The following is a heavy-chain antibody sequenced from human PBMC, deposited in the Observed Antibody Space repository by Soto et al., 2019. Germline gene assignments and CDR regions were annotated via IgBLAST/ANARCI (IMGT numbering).Heavy chain of an antibody. CDR3: ARDAKSYYYDTTKYYFDN. D-gene: IGHD3-9*01. Sequence: SETLSLTCAVYGGPFSGYYWNWVRQPPGKGLEWIGEINHSGNTNYNPSLKSRVTISVDTSKNQFSLNLRSVTAADTAVYYCARDAKSYYYDTTKYYFDNWGQGILVTVSS. V-gene: IGHV4-34*01. J-gene: IGHJ4*02. CDR1: GGPFSGYY. CDR2: INHSGNT.